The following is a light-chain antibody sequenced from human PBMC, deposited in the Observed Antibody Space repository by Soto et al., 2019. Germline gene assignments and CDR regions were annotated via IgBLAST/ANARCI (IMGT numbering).Light chain of an antibody. V-gene: IGKV3-20*01. CDR2: GAS. Sequence: EIVLTQSPGTLSLSPGERANLSCRARQSVNSSYLTWNQQKTSQAPRLLINGASNKATDNPDRFSSSEAGTDFTLTISRLEPEDFAVYYCQQYGSSPRTFGQGTKVDI. J-gene: IGKJ1*01. CDR3: QQYGSSPRT. CDR1: QSVNSSY.